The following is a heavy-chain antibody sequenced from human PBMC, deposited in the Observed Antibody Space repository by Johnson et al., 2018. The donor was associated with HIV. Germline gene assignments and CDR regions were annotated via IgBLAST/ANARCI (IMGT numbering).Heavy chain of an antibody. V-gene: IGHV3-30*03. CDR3: ARSPRAAEGAFDI. CDR1: AFPFDDHA. J-gene: IGHJ3*02. Sequence: QVQLVESGGGLVQPGGSLRLSCAASAFPFDDHALHWVRQAPGKGLEWVAVISYDGSNKYYADSVKGRFTISRDNSKNTLYLQMNSLRAEDTAVYYCARSPRAAEGAFDIWGQGTMVTVSS. D-gene: IGHD6-13*01. CDR2: ISYDGSNK.